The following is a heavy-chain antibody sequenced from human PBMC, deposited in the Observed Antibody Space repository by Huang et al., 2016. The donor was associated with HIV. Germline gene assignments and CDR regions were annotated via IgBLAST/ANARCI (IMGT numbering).Heavy chain of an antibody. CDR2: SYYKGST. CDR1: GGSIRSSDYH. CDR3: ARHREGPVAYYSGWGSHLNYMDV. J-gene: IGHJ6*03. D-gene: IGHD3-10*01. V-gene: IGHV4-39*01. Sequence: QLLLQESGPGLVKPSEALALTCAVSGGSIRSSDYHWGWIRQPPGKGLEWIGSSYYKGSTNYSPATKSRVTIAVDTSKNLFFLNLTAMTAADTAVYYCARHREGPVAYYSGWGSHLNYMDVWGRGRTVVVSS.